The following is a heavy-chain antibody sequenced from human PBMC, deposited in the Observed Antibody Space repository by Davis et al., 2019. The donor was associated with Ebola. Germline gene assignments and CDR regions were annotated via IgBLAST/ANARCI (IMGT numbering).Heavy chain of an antibody. D-gene: IGHD1-26*01. CDR3: ARGWDRVGAILG. J-gene: IGHJ4*02. CDR1: GYTFTSYD. CDR2: MNPNSGNT. V-gene: IGHV1-8*01. Sequence: AASVKVSCKASGYTFTSYDINWVRQATGQGLEWMGWMNPNSGNTGYAQKFQGRVTMTRNTSISTAYMELSSLRSEDTAVYYCARGWDRVGAILGWGQGTLVTVSS.